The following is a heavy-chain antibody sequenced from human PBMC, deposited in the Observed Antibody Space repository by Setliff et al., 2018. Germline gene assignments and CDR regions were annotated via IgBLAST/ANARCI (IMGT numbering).Heavy chain of an antibody. D-gene: IGHD4-17*01. CDR3: ARDFLGIHIDHGNALDDY. Sequence: SVKVSCKASGGTFNTYAISWVRQAPGQGLEWMGGIIPIFGTTNYAQKFQGRVTITADESTSTAYMELCSLRSEDTAVYYCARDFLGIHIDHGNALDDYWGQGTLGTVSS. V-gene: IGHV1-69*13. CDR1: GGTFNTYA. J-gene: IGHJ4*02. CDR2: IIPIFGTT.